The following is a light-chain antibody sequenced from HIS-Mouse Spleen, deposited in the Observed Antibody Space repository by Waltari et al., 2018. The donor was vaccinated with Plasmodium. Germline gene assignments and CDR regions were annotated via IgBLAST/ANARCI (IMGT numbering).Light chain of an antibody. J-gene: IGLJ3*02. Sequence: QSVLTQPPSASGTPGQRVTISCSGSSSNIGSNYVYWYQQLPGTAPKLLIYRNNQLTSGVPDRFSGSKAGTSASLAISGLRSEDEADYYCAAWDDSLSGWVFGGGTKLTVL. CDR3: AAWDDSLSGWV. V-gene: IGLV1-47*01. CDR2: RNN. CDR1: SSNIGSNY.